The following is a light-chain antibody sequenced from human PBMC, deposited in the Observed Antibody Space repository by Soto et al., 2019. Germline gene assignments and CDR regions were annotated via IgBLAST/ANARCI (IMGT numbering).Light chain of an antibody. CDR3: CSYAGSYTGV. Sequence: QSALTQPRSVSGSPGQSVTISCTGTSSDVGDYHYVSWYQQHPGKAPKFMIYDVTKRPSGVPDRFSGSKSGNTASLTISRLQAEDEADYYCCSYAGSYTGVFGGGTKLTVL. CDR2: DVT. CDR1: SSDVGDYHY. J-gene: IGLJ3*02. V-gene: IGLV2-11*01.